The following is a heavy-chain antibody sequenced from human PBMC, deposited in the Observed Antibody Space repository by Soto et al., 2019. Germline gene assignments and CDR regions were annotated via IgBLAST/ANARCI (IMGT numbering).Heavy chain of an antibody. Sequence: SGFTYSTYTMHWVRQAPGKGLEWVAVISYDGNNKFYADSVKGRFTISRDNAKNSLYLQMNSLRAEDTAVYYCARDGDSSGYYHYFDYWGQGTLVTVSS. CDR3: ARDGDSSGYYHYFDY. CDR2: ISYDGNNK. D-gene: IGHD3-22*01. V-gene: IGHV3-30-3*01. J-gene: IGHJ4*02. CDR1: GFTYSTYT.